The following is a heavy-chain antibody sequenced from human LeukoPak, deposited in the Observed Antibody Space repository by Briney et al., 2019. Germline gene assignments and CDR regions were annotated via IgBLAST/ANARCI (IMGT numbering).Heavy chain of an antibody. J-gene: IGHJ3*02. CDR1: GFTFSSYA. CDR2: INSAGST. V-gene: IGHV3-23*01. CDR3: ARHYSSIPPI. Sequence: PGGSLRLSCAASGFTFSSYAMSWVRQAPGKGLEWVSAINSAGSTYYGDSVRGRFTISRDNSKNVLHLQMNSLRAEDTALYYCARHYSSIPPIWGQGTMVTVSS. D-gene: IGHD6-6*01.